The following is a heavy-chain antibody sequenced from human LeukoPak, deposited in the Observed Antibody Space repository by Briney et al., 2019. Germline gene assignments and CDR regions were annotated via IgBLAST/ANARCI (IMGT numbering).Heavy chain of an antibody. Sequence: KPSGTLSLTCAVYGGSFSGYYWSWIRQPPGKGLEWIGEINHSGSTNYNPSLKSRVTISVDTSKNQFSLKLSSVTAADTAVYYCARGYYDSSGYWPNYYYYYGMDVWGQGTTVTVSS. CDR1: GGSFSGYY. D-gene: IGHD3-22*01. J-gene: IGHJ6*02. CDR3: ARGYYDSSGYWPNYYYYYGMDV. CDR2: INHSGST. V-gene: IGHV4-34*01.